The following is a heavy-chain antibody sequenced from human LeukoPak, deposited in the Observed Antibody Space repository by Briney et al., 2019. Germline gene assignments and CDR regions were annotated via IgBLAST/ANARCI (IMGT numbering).Heavy chain of an antibody. V-gene: IGHV3-30-3*01. CDR1: GFTFSSYA. CDR3: ARDSPIGVVIIGYFDY. CDR2: ISYDGSNK. Sequence: PGGSLRLSCAASGFTFSSYAMHWVRQAPGKGLEWVAVISYDGSNKYYADSVKGRFTISRDKSKNTLYLQMNSLRAEDTAVYYCARDSPIGVVIIGYFDYWGQGTLVTVSS. J-gene: IGHJ4*02. D-gene: IGHD3-3*01.